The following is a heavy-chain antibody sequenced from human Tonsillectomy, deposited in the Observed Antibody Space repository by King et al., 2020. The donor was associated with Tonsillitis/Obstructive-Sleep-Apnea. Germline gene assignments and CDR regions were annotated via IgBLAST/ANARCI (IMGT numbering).Heavy chain of an antibody. J-gene: IGHJ5*02. V-gene: IGHV7-4-1*02. CDR2: FNTNTGNP. Sequence: VQLVESGSELKKPVASVKGSCKASGYTFTSYAMNWVRQAPGQGLEWMGWFNTNTGNPTYAQGVTGRFVFSLDTSVSTAYLQISSLKAEDTAVYYCARDTPGRNTHPWFDPWGQGTLVTVSS. D-gene: IGHD1-14*01. CDR3: ARDTPGRNTHPWFDP. CDR1: GYTFTSYA.